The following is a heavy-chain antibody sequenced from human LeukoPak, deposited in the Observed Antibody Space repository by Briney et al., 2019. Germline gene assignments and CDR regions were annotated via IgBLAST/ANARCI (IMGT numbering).Heavy chain of an antibody. V-gene: IGHV3-66*01. Sequence: GGSLRLSCAASGFTVSSNYMSWVRQAPGKGLEWVSVIYSGGSTYYADSVKGRFTISRDNSKNTLYLQMNSLRAEDTAVYYCAIEGDEFYGVDVWGQGTTVTVSS. CDR3: AIEGDEFYGVDV. D-gene: IGHD3-10*01. J-gene: IGHJ6*02. CDR1: GFTVSSNY. CDR2: IYSGGST.